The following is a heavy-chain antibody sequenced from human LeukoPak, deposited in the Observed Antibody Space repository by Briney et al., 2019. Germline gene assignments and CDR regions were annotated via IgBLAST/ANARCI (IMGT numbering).Heavy chain of an antibody. V-gene: IGHV3-23*01. CDR2: ISGSGGST. CDR1: GFTFSSYA. CDR3: AKFLYDYSNYGIFDY. J-gene: IGHJ4*02. D-gene: IGHD4-11*01. Sequence: GGSLRLSCAASGFTFSSYAMSWVRQAPGKGLEWVSAISGSGGSTYYADSVKGRFTISRDNSKNTLYLQMNSLRAEDTAVYYCAKFLYDYSNYGIFDYWGQGTLVTVSS.